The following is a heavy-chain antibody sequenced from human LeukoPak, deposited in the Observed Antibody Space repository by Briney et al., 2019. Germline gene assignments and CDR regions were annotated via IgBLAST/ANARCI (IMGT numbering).Heavy chain of an antibody. D-gene: IGHD3-10*01. CDR1: GFTFNNYW. Sequence: GGSLRLSCTASGFTFNNYWMHWVRQAPGKGPVWVSRINTDGSSTSYADSVKGRFTISRDNAKNTLYLQMNSLRAEDTAVYYCAKGAAAYYYGSGSTFDYWGQGTLVTVSS. CDR3: AKGAAAYYYGSGSTFDY. J-gene: IGHJ4*02. CDR2: INTDGSST. V-gene: IGHV3-74*01.